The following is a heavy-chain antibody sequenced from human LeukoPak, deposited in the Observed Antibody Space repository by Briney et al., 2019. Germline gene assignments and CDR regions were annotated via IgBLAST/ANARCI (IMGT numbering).Heavy chain of an antibody. J-gene: IGHJ6*03. V-gene: IGHV1-8*01. D-gene: IGHD2-2*01. Sequence: GASVKVSCKASGYTFTSYDINWVRQATGQGLEWMGWMNPNSGNTGYAQKFQGRVTMTRNTSISTAYMELSSLGSEDTAVYYCARGRSSPAPLYYYYYMDVWGKGTTVTVSS. CDR2: MNPNSGNT. CDR1: GYTFTSYD. CDR3: ARGRSSPAPLYYYYYMDV.